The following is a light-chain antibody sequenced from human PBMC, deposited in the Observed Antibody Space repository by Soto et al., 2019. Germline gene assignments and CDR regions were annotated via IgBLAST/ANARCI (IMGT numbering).Light chain of an antibody. CDR3: QQYNSYSPET. V-gene: IGKV1-17*01. Sequence: DIQMTQSPSSLSASVGDRVTTTCRASEGIRNDLGWYQQKPGKAPKRLIFAASSLQSGVPSRFSGSGSGTEFTLTISSLQPDDFATYYCQQYNSYSPETFGQGTKVDIK. CDR1: EGIRND. J-gene: IGKJ1*01. CDR2: AAS.